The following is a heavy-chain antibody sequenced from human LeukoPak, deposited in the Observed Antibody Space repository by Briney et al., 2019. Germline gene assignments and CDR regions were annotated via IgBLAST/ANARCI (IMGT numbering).Heavy chain of an antibody. Sequence: ASVKVSCKASGYTFTSYGISWVRQAPGQGLEWMGWISAYNGNTNYAQKLQGRVTMTTDTSTSTAYMELRSLRSDDTAVYYCARDYDFWSGPADRLDYWGQGTLVTVSS. CDR1: GYTFTSYG. D-gene: IGHD3-3*01. CDR3: ARDYDFWSGPADRLDY. J-gene: IGHJ4*02. V-gene: IGHV1-18*01. CDR2: ISAYNGNT.